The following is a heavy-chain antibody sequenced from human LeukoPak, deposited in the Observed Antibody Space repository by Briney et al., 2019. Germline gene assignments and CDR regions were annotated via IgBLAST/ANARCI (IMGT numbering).Heavy chain of an antibody. CDR2: IYYSGST. D-gene: IGHD3-22*01. CDR3: ARGAHYYDSSGYYYTFDY. J-gene: IGHJ4*02. Sequence: PSETLSLTCTVSGGSISSYYWSWIRQPPGKGLEWIGYIYYSGSTNYNPSLKCRVTISVDTSKNQFSLKLSSVTAADTAVYYCARGAHYYDSSGYYYTFDYWGQGTLVTVSS. CDR1: GGSISSYY. V-gene: IGHV4-59*01.